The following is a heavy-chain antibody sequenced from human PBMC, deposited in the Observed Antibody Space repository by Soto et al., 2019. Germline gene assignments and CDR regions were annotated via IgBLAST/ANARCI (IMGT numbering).Heavy chain of an antibody. Sequence: EVQVVESGGGLVRPGGSLTLSCLVSGSTIDDYAMHWVRQAPGKGLEWVSYISDSGDRTYYADSVKGRFTISRDRSKNTVSLQMDSLRAEDTAVYYCAKDRGIIVKAGDAFDVWGQGTKVTVSS. J-gene: IGHJ3*01. CDR3: AKDRGIIVKAGDAFDV. V-gene: IGHV3-23*04. CDR2: ISDSGDRT. D-gene: IGHD3-16*02. CDR1: GSTIDDYA.